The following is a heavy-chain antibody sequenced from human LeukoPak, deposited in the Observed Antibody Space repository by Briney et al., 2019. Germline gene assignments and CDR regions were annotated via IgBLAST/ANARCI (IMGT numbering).Heavy chain of an antibody. CDR1: GFTFSSYG. J-gene: IGHJ6*04. V-gene: IGHV3-48*03. Sequence: GGSLRLSCAASGFTFSSYGMNWVRQAPGKGLEWVSYISSSGSTIYYADSVKGRFTISRDNAKNSLYLQMNSLRAEDTAVYYCAELGITIIGGVWGKGTTVTISS. CDR2: ISSSGSTI. CDR3: AELGITIIGGV. D-gene: IGHD3-10*02.